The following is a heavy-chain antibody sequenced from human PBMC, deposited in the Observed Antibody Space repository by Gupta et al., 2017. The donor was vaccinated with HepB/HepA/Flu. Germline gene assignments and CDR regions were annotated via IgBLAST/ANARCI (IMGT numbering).Heavy chain of an antibody. CDR1: GGSFSGYY. D-gene: IGHD1-20*01. Sequence: QVQLQQWGAGLLKPSETLSLTCAVYGGSFSGYYWSWIRQPPGKGLEWIGEINHSGSTNYNPSLKSRVTISVDTSKNQFSLKLSSVTAADTAVYYCARGKGITGTGSIDYWGQGTLVTVSS. J-gene: IGHJ4*02. V-gene: IGHV4-34*01. CDR2: INHSGST. CDR3: ARGKGITGTGSIDY.